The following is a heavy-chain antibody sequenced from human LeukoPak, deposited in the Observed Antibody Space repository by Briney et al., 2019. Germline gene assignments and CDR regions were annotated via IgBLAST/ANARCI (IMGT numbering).Heavy chain of an antibody. CDR1: GFAFSTYA. D-gene: IGHD2-8*01. CDR3: AKDRITDGFYSLDH. CDR2: IFGSGAGI. V-gene: IGHV3-23*01. J-gene: IGHJ4*02. Sequence: PGGSLRLSCTASGFAFSTYAMNWVRQAPGKGLEWVSVIFGSGAGINYADSVKGRFTISRDNSKNTLYLQMNTLRAEDTAIYYCAKDRITDGFYSLDHWSQGALVTVSP.